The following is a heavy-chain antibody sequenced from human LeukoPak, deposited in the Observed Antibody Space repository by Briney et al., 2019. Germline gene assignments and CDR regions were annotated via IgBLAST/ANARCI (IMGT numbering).Heavy chain of an antibody. J-gene: IGHJ4*02. D-gene: IGHD3-3*01. V-gene: IGHV3-30-3*01. CDR1: GFTFSSYA. CDR2: ISYDGTNK. CDR3: ARDQTKLRFLEWLSTPTDY. Sequence: GGSLRLTCAASGFTFSSYAMHWVRQAPGKGLEWVAVISYDGTNKYYADSVKGRFTISRDNSQNTVYLQMNSLRAEDTAVYYCARDQTKLRFLEWLSTPTDYWGQGTLVTVSS.